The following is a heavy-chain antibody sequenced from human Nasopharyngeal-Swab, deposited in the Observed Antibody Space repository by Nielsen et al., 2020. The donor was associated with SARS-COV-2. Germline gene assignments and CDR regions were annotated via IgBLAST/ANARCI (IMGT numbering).Heavy chain of an antibody. CDR1: GASITTSY. V-gene: IGHV4-59*08. Sequence: SETLSLTCTVSGASITTSYWGWIRQPPGKGLEWIGYIHYSGSTNYNPSLKSRVTISKGTSKNQFSLNLNSVTAADTAVYYCATHPRGQLDPFDYWGQGSLVTVSS. J-gene: IGHJ4*02. D-gene: IGHD6-13*01. CDR3: ATHPRGQLDPFDY. CDR2: IHYSGST.